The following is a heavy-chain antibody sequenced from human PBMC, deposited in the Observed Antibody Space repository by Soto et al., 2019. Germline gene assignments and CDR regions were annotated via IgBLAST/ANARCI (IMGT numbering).Heavy chain of an antibody. Sequence: QVQLQESGPGLVKPSQTLSLTCTVSGGSISSGGYYWSWIRQHPGKGLEWIGYIYYSGSTYYNPSLKSRVTISVDTSKNQFSLKLSSVTAADTAVYYCARVLSSWAGIVATIDYWGQGTLVTVSS. D-gene: IGHD5-12*01. J-gene: IGHJ4*02. V-gene: IGHV4-31*03. CDR1: GGSISSGGYY. CDR3: ARVLSSWAGIVATIDY. CDR2: IYYSGST.